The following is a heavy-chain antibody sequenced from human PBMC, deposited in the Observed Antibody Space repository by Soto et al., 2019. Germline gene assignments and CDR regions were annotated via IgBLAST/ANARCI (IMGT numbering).Heavy chain of an antibody. CDR3: AREGVYYFDY. V-gene: IGHV1-3*05. CDR2: INAGNGNT. Sequence: QVQLVQSGAEEKKPGASVKVSCKASGYTFTSYAMHWVRQAPGQRLEWMGWINAGNGNTKYSQKFQGRVTITRDTSASTAYMEPSSLRSEDTAVYYCAREGVYYFDYWGQGTLVTVSS. D-gene: IGHD3-10*01. J-gene: IGHJ4*02. CDR1: GYTFTSYA.